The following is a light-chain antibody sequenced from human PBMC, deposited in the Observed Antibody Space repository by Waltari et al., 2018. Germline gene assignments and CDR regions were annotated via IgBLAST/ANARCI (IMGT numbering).Light chain of an antibody. CDR2: HAS. V-gene: IGKV3-20*01. CDR1: QSVWTS. J-gene: IGKJ1*01. Sequence: EIVLTQSPGTLSLSPGDRATLSCRASQSVWTSLAWYQQKPGQAPRLLIYHASVWATGIPDRFSGGGSGTDFSLTISRLEPEDFAVYYCQMYVRLPATFGQGTKVEVK. CDR3: QMYVRLPAT.